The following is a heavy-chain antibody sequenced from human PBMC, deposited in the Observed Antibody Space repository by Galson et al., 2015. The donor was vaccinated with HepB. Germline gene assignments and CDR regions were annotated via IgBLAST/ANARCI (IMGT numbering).Heavy chain of an antibody. V-gene: IGHV1-18*01. D-gene: IGHD3-9*01. J-gene: IGHJ5*01. CDR3: ARARYPTSPPDS. CDR2: ISTYNANT. Sequence: SVKVSCKASGYTFSNYGVSLVRQAPGQGLEWVGWISTYNANTNYAQKLQGRVTLTTDTSTNTAYMDLRSLRTDDTAVYYCARARYPTSPPDSWGQGTLVTGSS. CDR1: GYTFSNYG.